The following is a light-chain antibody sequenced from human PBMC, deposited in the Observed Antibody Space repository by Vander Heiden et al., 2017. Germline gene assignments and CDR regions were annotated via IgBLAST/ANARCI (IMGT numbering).Light chain of an antibody. J-gene: IGKJ4*02. CDR1: QSITSW. Sequence: IVLTQLPPTLLLSPGERPTLPCRASQSITSWLAWYQQKPGKAPRLLIYDASSRESGIPARFSGSGSGTDFSLTISSLEPEDFAVYYCQQHSNYPFTFGGGTKVEIK. CDR3: QQHSNYPFT. V-gene: IGKV3-11*01. CDR2: DAS.